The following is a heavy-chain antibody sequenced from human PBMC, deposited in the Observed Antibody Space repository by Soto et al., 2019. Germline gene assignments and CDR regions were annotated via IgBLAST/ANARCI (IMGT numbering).Heavy chain of an antibody. CDR2: ISYDGSNK. Sequence: QPGGSLRLSCAASGFTFSSYAMHWVRQAPGKGLEWVAVISYDGSNKYYADSVKGRFTISRDNSKNTLYLQMNSLRAEDTAVYYCARSTTVSNFDYWGQGTLVTVSS. D-gene: IGHD4-17*01. J-gene: IGHJ4*02. CDR3: ARSTTVSNFDY. CDR1: GFTFSSYA. V-gene: IGHV3-30-3*01.